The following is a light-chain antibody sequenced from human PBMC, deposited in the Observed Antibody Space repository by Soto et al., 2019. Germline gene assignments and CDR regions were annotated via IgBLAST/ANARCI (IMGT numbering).Light chain of an antibody. Sequence: QSALTQPRSVSGSPGQSVTISCTGTISDVGGYNYVSWYQQYSGKAPKVMIYDVSKRPSGVPDRFSGSKSGNTASLTISGLQAEDEADYYCCSYAASNTFVFGTGTKLTVL. CDR2: DVS. J-gene: IGLJ1*01. V-gene: IGLV2-11*01. CDR1: ISDVGGYNY. CDR3: CSYAASNTFV.